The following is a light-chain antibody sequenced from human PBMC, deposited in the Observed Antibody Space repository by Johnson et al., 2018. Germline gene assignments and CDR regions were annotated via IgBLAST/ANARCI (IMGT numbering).Light chain of an antibody. J-gene: IGLJ1*01. CDR3: GTWDSSLGAGNV. V-gene: IGLV1-51*02. Sequence: QSVLTQPPSVSAAPGQKVTISCSGSSSNIGNNYVSWYQQLPGTAPKLLIYENNKRPSGIPARFSGSKSGTSATLGITGLQTGGEADYYCGTWDSSLGAGNVFGTGTKVTVL. CDR2: ENN. CDR1: SSNIGNNY.